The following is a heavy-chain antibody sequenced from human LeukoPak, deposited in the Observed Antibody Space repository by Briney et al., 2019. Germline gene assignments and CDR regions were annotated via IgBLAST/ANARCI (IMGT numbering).Heavy chain of an antibody. Sequence: GGSLRLSCVASGFTFSSYSMNWVRQAPGKGLEWASSISSSSSYIYYADSVKGRFTISRDNAKNSLYPQMNSLRAEDTAVYYCARLARGIAAAVGIPLDYWGQGTLVTVSS. V-gene: IGHV3-21*01. CDR3: ARLARGIAAAVGIPLDY. CDR2: ISSSSSYI. J-gene: IGHJ4*02. D-gene: IGHD6-13*01. CDR1: GFTFSSYS.